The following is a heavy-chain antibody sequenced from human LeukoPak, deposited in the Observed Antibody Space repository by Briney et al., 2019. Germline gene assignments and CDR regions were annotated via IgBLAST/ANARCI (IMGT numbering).Heavy chain of an antibody. J-gene: IGHJ6*02. CDR2: ISSGGSTI. D-gene: IGHD6-13*01. CDR1: GFTFSDNY. CDR3: ARDRFSSSGYYYYGMDV. Sequence: AGGSLRLSCAASGFTFSDNYMSWIRQAPGKGLEWVSYISSGGSTIYYADSVNGRFTIPRDNAKNSLYLQMNSLRAEDTAVYYCARDRFSSSGYYYYGMDVWGQGTTVTVSS. V-gene: IGHV3-11*01.